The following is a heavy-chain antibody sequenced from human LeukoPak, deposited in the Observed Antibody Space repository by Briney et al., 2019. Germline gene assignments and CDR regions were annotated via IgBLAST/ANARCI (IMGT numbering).Heavy chain of an antibody. J-gene: IGHJ3*02. CDR3: ARAHYDSSGPGPYEDFDI. CDR2: ISSSSSYT. D-gene: IGHD3-22*01. V-gene: IGHV3-11*05. CDR1: GFTFSDYY. Sequence: GRSLRLSWAAPGFTFSDYYMSWIRQAPGKGLEWVSYISSSSSYTNYADSVKGRFIISRDNAKSSLYLKMNNLRAEDMGVYYSARAHYDSSGPGPYEDFDIWGQGTMVTVSS.